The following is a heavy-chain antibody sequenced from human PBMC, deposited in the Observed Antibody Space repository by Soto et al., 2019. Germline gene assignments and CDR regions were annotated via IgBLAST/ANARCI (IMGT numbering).Heavy chain of an antibody. V-gene: IGHV1-18*01. CDR3: ARAGFSTSRLGLLGTGAHGVEIDF. Sequence: QVQLVQSGAEVKKTGASVEVSCKASGYTFISYGISWVRQAPGQGLEWMGWISPYNGKTNYAQTFQGRATTTTDRSTSTAYMELRILRSDDTAVYYCARAGFSTSRLGLLGTGAHGVEIDFWGQGTLVTVSS. CDR1: GYTFISYG. J-gene: IGHJ4*02. CDR2: ISPYNGKT. D-gene: IGHD7-27*01.